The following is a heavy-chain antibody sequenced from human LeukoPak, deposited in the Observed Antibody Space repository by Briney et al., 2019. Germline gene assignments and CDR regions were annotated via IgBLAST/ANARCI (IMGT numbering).Heavy chain of an antibody. CDR2: IYTSGST. J-gene: IGHJ4*02. D-gene: IGHD5-18*01. CDR3: ARTEDTALNYFDY. Sequence: SETLSLTCTVSGGSISSGGYYWSWIRQPAGKGLEWIGRIYTSGSTNYNPSLKSRVTISVDTSKNQFSLKLSSVTAADTAVYYCARTEDTALNYFDYWGQGTLVTVSS. V-gene: IGHV4-61*02. CDR1: GGSISSGGYY.